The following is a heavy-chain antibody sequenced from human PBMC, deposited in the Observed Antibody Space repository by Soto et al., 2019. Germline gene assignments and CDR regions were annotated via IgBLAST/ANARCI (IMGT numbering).Heavy chain of an antibody. D-gene: IGHD3-16*01. V-gene: IGHV3-23*01. CDR1: GFTFSNYA. CDR2: ISGSGGRS. J-gene: IGHJ4*02. Sequence: EVQLLDSGGGLVQPGGSLRLSCAASGFTFSNYAMTWVRQGPGKGLEWVSGISGSGGRSYYADSVKGRFTISRDNSKCTLYLQMNSLRAEDTAVYYCAKAYFVWSSEQPYYFDYWGQGTLFTVSS. CDR3: AKAYFVWSSEQPYYFDY.